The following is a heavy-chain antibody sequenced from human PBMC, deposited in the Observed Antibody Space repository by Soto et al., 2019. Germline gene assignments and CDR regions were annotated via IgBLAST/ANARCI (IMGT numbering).Heavy chain of an antibody. Sequence: QVQLVESGGGVVQPGRSLRLSCAASGFTFSSYAMHWVRQAPGKGLEWVAVISYDGSNKYYADSVKGRFTISRDNSKNTLYLQMNSLRAEDTAVYYCARDISGYVFDYWGQGTLVTVSS. V-gene: IGHV3-30-3*01. D-gene: IGHD3-16*01. CDR2: ISYDGSNK. J-gene: IGHJ4*02. CDR1: GFTFSSYA. CDR3: ARDISGYVFDY.